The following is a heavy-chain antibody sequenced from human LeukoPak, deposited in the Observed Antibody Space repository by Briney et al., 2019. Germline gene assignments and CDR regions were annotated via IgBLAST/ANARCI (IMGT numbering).Heavy chain of an antibody. CDR1: GFTFSSYW. CDR3: AKERDGHKDGLAH. J-gene: IGHJ4*02. V-gene: IGHV3-43*01. CDR2: IRGAATT. D-gene: IGHD5-24*01. Sequence: HPGGSLRLSCAASGFTFSSYWMSWVRQAPGKGLEWVSFIRGAATTNYADSVKGRFTVSSDNSKNSLYLQMNSLRPEDSGLYYCAKERDGHKDGLAHWGRGTLVTVSS.